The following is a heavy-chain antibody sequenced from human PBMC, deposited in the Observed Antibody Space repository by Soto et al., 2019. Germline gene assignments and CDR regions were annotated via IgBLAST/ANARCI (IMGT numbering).Heavy chain of an antibody. Sequence: PGGSLRLSCAASGFTFNRYGMHWVRQAPGKGLECLALISYDGRNTYYADSVKGRFTISRDNSKDTVYLQMNSLRAEDTAVYYCAKVGNPWDFTRPFDYWGQGTLVTVSS. CDR3: AKVGNPWDFTRPFDY. J-gene: IGHJ4*02. D-gene: IGHD1-26*01. CDR1: GFTFNRYG. V-gene: IGHV3-30*18. CDR2: ISYDGRNT.